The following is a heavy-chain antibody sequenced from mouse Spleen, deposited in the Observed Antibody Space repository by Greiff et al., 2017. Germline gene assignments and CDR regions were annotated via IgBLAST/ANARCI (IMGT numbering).Heavy chain of an antibody. J-gene: IGHJ1*01. CDR3: ARQELGRRYFDV. Sequence: EVKVVESGGGLVKLGGSLKLSCAASGFTFSSYAMSWVRQTPEKRLEWVATISSGGGNTYYPDSVKGRFTISRDNAKNTLYLQMSSLKSEDTAMYYCARQELGRRYFDVWGAGTTVTVSS. CDR1: GFTFSSYA. V-gene: IGHV5-9*04. D-gene: IGHD4-1*01. CDR2: ISSGGGNT.